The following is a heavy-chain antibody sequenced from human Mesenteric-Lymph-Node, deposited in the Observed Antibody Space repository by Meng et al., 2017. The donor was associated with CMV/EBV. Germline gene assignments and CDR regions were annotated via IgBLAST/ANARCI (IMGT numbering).Heavy chain of an antibody. CDR2: INPKSGGT. CDR1: GYSFTDYY. J-gene: IGHJ4*02. Sequence: ASVKVSCKASGYSFTDYYLYWVRQAPGQGPEWMGWINPKSGGTNHALNFQDRVTMTRDTSISTAYMELSSLRSDDTAVYYCARDLPNHYFSLDYWGQGTLVTVSS. V-gene: IGHV1-2*02. D-gene: IGHD3-16*01. CDR3: ARDLPNHYFSLDY.